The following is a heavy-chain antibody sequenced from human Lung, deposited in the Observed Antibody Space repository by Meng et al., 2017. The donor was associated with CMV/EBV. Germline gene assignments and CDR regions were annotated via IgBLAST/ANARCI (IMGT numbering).Heavy chain of an antibody. J-gene: IGHJ4*02. CDR2: INPNSGGT. D-gene: IGHD6-19*01. V-gene: IGHV1-2*02. CDR1: GYTFTGYY. Sequence: ASXXVSXKASGYTFTGYYMHWVRQAPGQGLEWMGWINPNSGGTNYAQKFQGRVTMTRDTSISTAYMELSRLRSDDTAVYYCARGIAVAGTSHFDDWGQGTLVTVSS. CDR3: ARGIAVAGTSHFDD.